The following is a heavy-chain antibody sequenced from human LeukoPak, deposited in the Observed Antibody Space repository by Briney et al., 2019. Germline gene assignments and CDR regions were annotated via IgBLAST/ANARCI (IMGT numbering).Heavy chain of an antibody. CDR2: ISGSGGST. CDR3: AKEEGHEHFDY. V-gene: IGHV3-23*01. Sequence: PGGSLRLSCAASGFTVSSNYMSWVRQAPGKGLEWVSAISGSGGSTYYADSVKGRFTISRDDSKNTLYLQMNSLRAEDTAVYYCAKEEGHEHFDYWGQGTLVTVSS. J-gene: IGHJ4*02. CDR1: GFTVSSNY.